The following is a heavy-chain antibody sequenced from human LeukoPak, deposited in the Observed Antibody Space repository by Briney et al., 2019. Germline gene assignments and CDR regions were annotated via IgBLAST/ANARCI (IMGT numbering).Heavy chain of an antibody. CDR3: ARDRIKSGSYYFDY. CDR1: AFTFSDYS. J-gene: IGHJ4*02. D-gene: IGHD1-26*01. Sequence: AGGSLRLSCAASAFTFSDYSMNWVRQAPGKGLEWVSYISGRSSTIYYADSVKGRFTISRDNAKNLMYLQMNSLRAEDTAVYYCARDRIKSGSYYFDYWGQGTLVTVSS. CDR2: ISGRSSTI. V-gene: IGHV3-48*01.